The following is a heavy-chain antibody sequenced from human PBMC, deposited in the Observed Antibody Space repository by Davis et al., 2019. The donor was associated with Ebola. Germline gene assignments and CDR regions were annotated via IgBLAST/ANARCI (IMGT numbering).Heavy chain of an antibody. V-gene: IGHV3-74*01. CDR1: GFTFSSHW. CDR2: LNSDGSTT. J-gene: IGHJ4*02. CDR3: ANRITGVAIFGVVKMY. D-gene: IGHD3-3*01. Sequence: GESLKISCAASGFTFSSHWMHWVRQAPGKGLVWVSRLNSDGSTTNYADSVKGRFTISRDNSKNTLYLQMNSLRAEDTAVYYCANRITGVAIFGVVKMYWGQGTLVTVSS.